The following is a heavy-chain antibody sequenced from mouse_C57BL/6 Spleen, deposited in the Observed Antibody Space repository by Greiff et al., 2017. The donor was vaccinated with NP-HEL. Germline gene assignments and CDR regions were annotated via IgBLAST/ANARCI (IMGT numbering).Heavy chain of an antibody. J-gene: IGHJ4*01. CDR3: ARGRNYGSSPYYYAMDY. D-gene: IGHD1-1*01. CDR1: GFTFSDYG. V-gene: IGHV5-17*01. Sequence: EVMLVESGGGLVKPGGSLKLSCAASGFTFSDYGMHWVRQAPEKGLEWVAYISSGSSTIYYADTVKGRFTISRDNAKNTLFLQMTSLRSEDTAMYYCARGRNYGSSPYYYAMDYWGQGTSVTVSS. CDR2: ISSGSSTI.